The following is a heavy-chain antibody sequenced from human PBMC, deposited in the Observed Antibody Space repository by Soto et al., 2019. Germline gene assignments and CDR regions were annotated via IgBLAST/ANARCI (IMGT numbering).Heavy chain of an antibody. J-gene: IGHJ4*02. CDR1: GYTFTGYY. Sequence: QVQLVQSGAEVKKPGASVKVSCKASGYTFTGYYMHWVRQAPGQGLEWMGWINPNSGGTNYAQKFQDWGPRTRDTSISTAYMELSRLRSDDTAVYYCASGDGHVVATTIFTASFDYWGQGTLVTVSS. V-gene: IGHV1-2*04. D-gene: IGHD5-12*01. CDR2: INPNSGGT. CDR3: ASGDGHVVATTIFTASFDY.